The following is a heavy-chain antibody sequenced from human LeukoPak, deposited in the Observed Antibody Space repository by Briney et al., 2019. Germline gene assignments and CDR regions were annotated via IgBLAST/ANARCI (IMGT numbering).Heavy chain of an antibody. Sequence: GASVKVSFKASGYTFTSYDINWVRQATGQGLEWMGWMNPNSGNTGYAQKFQGRVTMTRNTSISTAYMELSSLRSEDTAVYYCARGGAVADFNWFDPWGQGTLVTVSS. CDR1: GYTFTSYD. D-gene: IGHD6-19*01. CDR2: MNPNSGNT. V-gene: IGHV1-8*01. J-gene: IGHJ5*02. CDR3: ARGGAVADFNWFDP.